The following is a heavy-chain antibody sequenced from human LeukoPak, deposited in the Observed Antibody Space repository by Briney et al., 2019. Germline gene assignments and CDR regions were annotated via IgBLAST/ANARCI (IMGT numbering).Heavy chain of an antibody. V-gene: IGHV3-43*02. Sequence: PGGSLRLSCATSGFTFDYYAMHWVRQIPGKAPEWVSLINGDGGRTKYADSVKGRFTMSRDNNKKSLYLQMNNLRNEDTALYYCAKDLHDYLGGSYRGYFDSWGQGILVTVSS. J-gene: IGHJ4*02. CDR2: INGDGGRT. D-gene: IGHD3-16*02. CDR1: GFTFDYYA. CDR3: AKDLHDYLGGSYRGYFDS.